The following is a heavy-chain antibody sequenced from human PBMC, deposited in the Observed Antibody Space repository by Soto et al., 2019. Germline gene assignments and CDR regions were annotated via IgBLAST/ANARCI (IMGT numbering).Heavy chain of an antibody. D-gene: IGHD6-6*01. CDR1: GGTFSSYA. Sequence: QVQLVQSGAEVKKPGSSVKVSCKASGGTFSSYAISWVRQAPGRGREWMGGIIPIFGTANYVQKFQGRVTIPPEETTSTAYMELRSLGSEDTAVYYCARGGSIAARGNSYHGMHVWGQGTTVTVSS. CDR3: ARGGSIAARGNSYHGMHV. CDR2: IIPIFGTA. J-gene: IGHJ6*02. V-gene: IGHV1-69*01.